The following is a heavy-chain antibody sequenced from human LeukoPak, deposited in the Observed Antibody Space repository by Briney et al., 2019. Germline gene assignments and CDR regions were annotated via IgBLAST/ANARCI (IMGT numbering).Heavy chain of an antibody. D-gene: IGHD3-16*01. J-gene: IGHJ4*02. V-gene: IGHV3-9*01. Sequence: GGSLRLSCAASGFTFSSYAMSWVRQAPGKGLEWVSGISWNSGSIGYADSVKGRFTISRDNAKNTVYVHMNSLRDEDTAVYYCARGGRYAYFLDYWGQGTLVTVSS. CDR1: GFTFSSYA. CDR2: ISWNSGSI. CDR3: ARGGRYAYFLDY.